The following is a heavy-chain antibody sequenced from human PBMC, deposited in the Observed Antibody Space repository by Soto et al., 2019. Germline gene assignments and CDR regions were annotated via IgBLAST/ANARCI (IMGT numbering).Heavy chain of an antibody. CDR3: ADSSGWYGGFDY. CDR2: ISSTGGST. V-gene: IGHV3-64*01. Sequence: EVQLVESGGALVQPGGSLRLSCAASGFTFSSYAMHWVRQAPGKGLEYVSVISSTGGSTYYANSVKGRFTISRDNSKNTLFLQVGSLRAEDMAVYYCADSSGWYGGFDYWGQGTLVTVSS. CDR1: GFTFSSYA. J-gene: IGHJ4*02. D-gene: IGHD6-19*01.